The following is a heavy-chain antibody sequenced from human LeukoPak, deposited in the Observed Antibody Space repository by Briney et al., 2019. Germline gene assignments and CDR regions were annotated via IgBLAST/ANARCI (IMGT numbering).Heavy chain of an antibody. CDR3: ATPAPIDCSSTSCYLAT. V-gene: IGHV1-69*01. CDR2: IIPIFGTA. D-gene: IGHD2-2*01. J-gene: IGHJ5*02. CDR1: GGTFSSYA. Sequence: ASVKVSCKASGGTFSSYAISWVRQAPGQGLEWMGGIIPIFGTANYAQKFQGRVTITADESTSTAYMELSSLRSEDTAVYYCATPAPIDCSSTSCYLATWGQGTLVTVSS.